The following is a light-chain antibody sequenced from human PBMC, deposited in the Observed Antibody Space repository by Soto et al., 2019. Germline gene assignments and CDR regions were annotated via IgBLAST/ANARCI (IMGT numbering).Light chain of an antibody. V-gene: IGKV1-8*01. CDR2: AAS. CDR1: QGISSY. Sequence: IQMTQSPSSVSASVGDRITITCLASQGISSYLAWYQQKPGKAPKLLIYAASTLQSGVPSRFSGSGSGTDFTLTISCLQSEDFATYYCQQYYSYPITFGQGTRLEI. CDR3: QQYYSYPIT. J-gene: IGKJ5*01.